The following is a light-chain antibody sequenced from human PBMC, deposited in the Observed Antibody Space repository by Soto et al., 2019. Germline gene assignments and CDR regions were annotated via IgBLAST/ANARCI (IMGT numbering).Light chain of an antibody. Sequence: QSVLTQPASVSGSPGQSITISCSGTSRDVGGYNFVSWFQQHPGKAPKLLIYEVRNRPSGVSDRFSASKSGNTASLTISGLQAEDEADYYCSSSTGSNTWVFGGGTKLTV. J-gene: IGLJ3*02. V-gene: IGLV2-14*01. CDR2: EVR. CDR3: SSSTGSNTWV. CDR1: SRDVGGYNF.